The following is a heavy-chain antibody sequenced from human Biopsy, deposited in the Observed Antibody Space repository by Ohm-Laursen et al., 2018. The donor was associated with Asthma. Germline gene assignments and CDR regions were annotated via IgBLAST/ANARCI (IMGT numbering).Heavy chain of an antibody. Sequence: GSLRLSCAASGFTFSDYYMTWMRQAPGKGLEWVSSISSSGSTTYPAESVKGRFTISRDNAQKSLFLQMGSLRAEDTAVYYCARGDSSGWSHYYFDYWGQGTLVTVSS. V-gene: IGHV3-11*01. J-gene: IGHJ4*02. CDR1: GFTFSDYY. CDR3: ARGDSSGWSHYYFDY. CDR2: ISSSGSTT. D-gene: IGHD6-19*01.